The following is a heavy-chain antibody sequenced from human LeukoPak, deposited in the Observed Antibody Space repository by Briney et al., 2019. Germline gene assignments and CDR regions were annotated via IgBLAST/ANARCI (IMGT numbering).Heavy chain of an antibody. J-gene: IGHJ4*02. V-gene: IGHV1-69*04. D-gene: IGHD2-15*01. CDR3: ARERRCSAGSCYAADLDS. CDR1: ADIFSSYA. CDR2: IIPLTGVV. Sequence: SVKVSCKTSADIFSSYAINWVRQAPGQGLEWMGRIIPLTGVVNYGQKLQTRVTISADKSTSTAYMEVSSLRFKDTAVYFCARERRCSAGSCYAADLDSWGQGTLVTVSS.